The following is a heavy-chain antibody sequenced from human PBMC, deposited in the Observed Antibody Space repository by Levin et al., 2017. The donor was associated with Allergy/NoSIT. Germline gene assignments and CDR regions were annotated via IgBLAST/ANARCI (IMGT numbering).Heavy chain of an antibody. CDR2: ISGYSGNR. CDR3: AREVADFWSGYYKFDY. J-gene: IGHJ4*02. D-gene: IGHD3-3*01. Sequence: ASVKVSCKASGYTFTSYGISWVRQAPGQGLEWMGWISGYSGNRNYAQNLQGRVTMTTDTSTSTAYMEMRSLRSDDTAVYYCAREVADFWSGYYKFDYWGQGTLVTVSS. CDR1: GYTFTSYG. V-gene: IGHV1-18*01.